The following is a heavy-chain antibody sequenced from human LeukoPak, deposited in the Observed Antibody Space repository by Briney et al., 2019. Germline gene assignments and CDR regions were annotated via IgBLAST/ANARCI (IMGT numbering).Heavy chain of an antibody. V-gene: IGHV4-34*01. D-gene: IGHD2-2*01. CDR1: GGSFSGYY. Sequence: SETLSLTCAVYGGSFSGYYWSWIRQPPGKGLEWIGEINHSGSTNYNPSLKSRVTISVDTSKNQFSLKLSSVTAADTAVYYCARVILPAAKAHFDYWGQGTLVRVFS. CDR2: INHSGST. J-gene: IGHJ4*02. CDR3: ARVILPAAKAHFDY.